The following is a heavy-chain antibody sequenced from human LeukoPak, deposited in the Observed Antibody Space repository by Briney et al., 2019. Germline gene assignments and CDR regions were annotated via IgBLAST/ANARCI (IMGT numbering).Heavy chain of an antibody. Sequence: LPGRSLRLSCAASGFTFSSYAMHWVRQAPGKGLEWVAVISYDGSNKYYADSVKGRFTISRDNSKNTLYLQMNSLRAEDTAVYYCAGTSKPRRSSTSPSYYFDYWGQGTLVTVSS. D-gene: IGHD2-2*01. CDR1: GFTFSSYA. V-gene: IGHV3-30-3*01. CDR2: ISYDGSNK. J-gene: IGHJ4*02. CDR3: AGTSKPRRSSTSPSYYFDY.